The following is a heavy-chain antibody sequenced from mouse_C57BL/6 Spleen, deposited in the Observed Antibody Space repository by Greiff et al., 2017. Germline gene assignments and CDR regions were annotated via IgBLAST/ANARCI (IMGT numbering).Heavy chain of an antibody. CDR2: ISYDGSN. D-gene: IGHD2-4*01. J-gene: IGHJ3*01. CDR3: ARGRDYDGPWFAY. V-gene: IGHV3-6*01. CDR1: GYSITSGYY. Sequence: EVQLQQSGPGLVKPSQSLSLTCSVTGYSITSGYYWNWIRQFPGNKLEWMGYISYDGSNNYNPSLKNRISITRDTSKNQFFLKLNSVTTEDTATYYCARGRDYDGPWFAYWGQGTLVTVSA.